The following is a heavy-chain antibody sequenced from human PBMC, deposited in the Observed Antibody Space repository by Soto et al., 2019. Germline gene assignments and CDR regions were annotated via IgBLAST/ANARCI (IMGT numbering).Heavy chain of an antibody. J-gene: IGHJ4*02. Sequence: QVQLVESGGGVVRPGRSLRLSSAASGFTFSSYGMHWVRQAPGKGLEWVAVIWYDGSNKYYADSVKGRFTISRDNSKNTLYLQMNSLRAEDTAVSYCARWGIAAGDYWGQGTLVTVSS. CDR2: IWYDGSNK. V-gene: IGHV3-33*01. CDR3: ARWGIAAGDY. CDR1: GFTFSSYG. D-gene: IGHD6-13*01.